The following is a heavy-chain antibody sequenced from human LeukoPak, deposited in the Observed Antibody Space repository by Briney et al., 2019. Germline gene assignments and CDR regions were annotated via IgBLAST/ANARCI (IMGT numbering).Heavy chain of an antibody. Sequence: GASVKVSCKVSGYTLTELSMHWVRQAPGKGLEWMGGFDPEDVETIYAQQFQGRVTMTEDTSTDTAYMELSSLRSEDTAVYYCASTGALRFLEWLEDLNWGQGTLVTVSS. D-gene: IGHD3-3*01. CDR3: ASTGALRFLEWLEDLN. V-gene: IGHV1-24*01. J-gene: IGHJ4*02. CDR2: FDPEDVET. CDR1: GYTLTELS.